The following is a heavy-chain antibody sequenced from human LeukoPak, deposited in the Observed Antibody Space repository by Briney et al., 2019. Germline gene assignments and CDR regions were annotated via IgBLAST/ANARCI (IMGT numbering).Heavy chain of an antibody. Sequence: GGSLRLSCAASGFTFSSYAMHWVRQAPGKGLEWVAVISYDGSNKYYADSVKGRFTISRDNSKNTLYLQMNSLRAEDTAVYYCASWGGTILDYWGQGTLVTVSS. CDR3: ASWGGTILDY. J-gene: IGHJ4*02. D-gene: IGHD1-14*01. CDR1: GFTFSSYA. CDR2: ISYDGSNK. V-gene: IGHV3-30*04.